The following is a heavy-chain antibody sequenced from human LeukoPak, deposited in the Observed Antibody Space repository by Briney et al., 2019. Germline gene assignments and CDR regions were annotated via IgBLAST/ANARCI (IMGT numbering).Heavy chain of an antibody. V-gene: IGHV1-69*13. CDR1: GYTFTSYG. D-gene: IGHD6-19*01. J-gene: IGHJ3*02. CDR3: ARYTSGWFDAFDI. Sequence: GASVKVSCKASGYTFTSYGISWVRQAPGQGLEWMGGIIPIFGTANYAQKFQGRVTITADESTSTAYMELSSLRSEDTAVYYCARYTSGWFDAFDIWGQGTMVTVSS. CDR2: IIPIFGTA.